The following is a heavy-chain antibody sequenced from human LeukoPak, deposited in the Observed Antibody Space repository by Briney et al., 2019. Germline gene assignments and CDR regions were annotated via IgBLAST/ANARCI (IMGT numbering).Heavy chain of an antibody. CDR2: IYHSGST. J-gene: IGHJ1*01. CDR1: GGSISSGGYY. Sequence: SETLSLTCTVSGGSISSGGYYWSWIRQPPGKGLEWIGYIYHSGSTYYNPSLKSRVTISVDRSRNQFSLKLSSVTAADTAVYYCAREVKNQIQHWGQGTLVTVSS. CDR3: AREVKNQIQH. V-gene: IGHV4-30-2*01. D-gene: IGHD1-14*01.